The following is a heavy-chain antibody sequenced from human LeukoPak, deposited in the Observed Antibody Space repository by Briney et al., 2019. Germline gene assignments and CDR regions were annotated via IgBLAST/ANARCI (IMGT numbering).Heavy chain of an antibody. CDR2: ISSNGGST. Sequence: GGSLRLSCAASGFTFSSYAMYWVRQAPGKGLEYVSAISSNGGSTYYANSVKGRFTISRDNSKNTLYLQMNSLRAEDTAVYYCAKRAAAGYYYYYYMDVWGKGTTVTISS. CDR3: AKRAAAGYYYYYYMDV. V-gene: IGHV3-64*01. D-gene: IGHD6-13*01. J-gene: IGHJ6*03. CDR1: GFTFSSYA.